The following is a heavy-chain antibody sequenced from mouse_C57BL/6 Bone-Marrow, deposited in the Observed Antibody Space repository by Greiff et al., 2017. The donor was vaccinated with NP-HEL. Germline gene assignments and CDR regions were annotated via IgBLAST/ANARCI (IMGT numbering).Heavy chain of an antibody. D-gene: IGHD1-1*01. V-gene: IGHV1-69*01. CDR3: AITAGGFAD. CDR1: GYTFTSYW. CDR2: IDPSDSYT. Sequence: QVQLQQPGAELVMPGASVKLSCKASGYTFTSYWMHWVKQRPGQGLEWIGEIDPSDSYTNYNQKFKGKSTLSVDKSSTTAYLQLSSLTSEDSAIYYCAITAGGFADWGQGTLVTVSA. J-gene: IGHJ3*01.